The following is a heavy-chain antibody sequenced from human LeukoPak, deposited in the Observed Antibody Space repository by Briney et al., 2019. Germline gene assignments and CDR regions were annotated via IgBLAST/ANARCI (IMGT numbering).Heavy chain of an antibody. Sequence: GGSLRLSCAASGFTFSSYWMSWVRQAPGKGLEWVANIKQDGSEKYYVDSVKGRFTISRDNAKSSLYLQMNSLRAEDTAVYYCARDRSIAAYDYWGQGTLVTVSS. V-gene: IGHV3-7*01. D-gene: IGHD6-6*01. CDR3: ARDRSIAAYDY. CDR1: GFTFSSYW. J-gene: IGHJ4*02. CDR2: IKQDGSEK.